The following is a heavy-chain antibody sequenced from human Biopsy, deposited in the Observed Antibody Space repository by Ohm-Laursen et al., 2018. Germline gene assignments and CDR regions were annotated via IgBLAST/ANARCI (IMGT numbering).Heavy chain of an antibody. CDR2: IFNSANT. V-gene: IGHV4-31*01. J-gene: IGHJ5*02. Sequence: TLSLTCIVSGGSISSGGSYWSWIRQRPGKGLEWIGYIFNSANTYYDPSLKNLITISGDTSKNQFSLKLNSVTASDTAVYYCARGDYFDSNGYFWFDAWGQGTLVTVSS. D-gene: IGHD3-22*01. CDR3: ARGDYFDSNGYFWFDA. CDR1: GGSISSGGSY.